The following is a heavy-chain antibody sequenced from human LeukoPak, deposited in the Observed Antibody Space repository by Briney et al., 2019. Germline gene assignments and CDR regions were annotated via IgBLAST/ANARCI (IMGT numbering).Heavy chain of an antibody. V-gene: IGHV4-34*01. CDR2: VSYSGST. Sequence: PSETLSLTCAVYGGSFSGYYWGWIRQPPGKGLEYIGGVSYSGSTYYNPSLKSRVTMSADTSKNQFSLKLSSVTAADTAVYYCARLTPYSGSPLDDYWGQGTLVTVSS. CDR3: ARLTPYSGSPLDDY. D-gene: IGHD1-26*01. CDR1: GGSFSGYY. J-gene: IGHJ4*02.